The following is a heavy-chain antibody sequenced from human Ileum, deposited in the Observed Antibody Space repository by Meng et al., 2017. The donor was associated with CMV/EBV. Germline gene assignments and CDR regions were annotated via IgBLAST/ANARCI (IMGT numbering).Heavy chain of an antibody. CDR3: ARGRGGSYHEYFQH. CDR1: GYTFTGYV. V-gene: IGHV1-18*01. J-gene: IGHJ1*01. CDR2: ITAYHGTT. D-gene: IGHD1-26*01. Sequence: ASGYTFTGYVISWVRQAPGQGLEWMGWITAYHGTTNYPQKLQGRVPMTTATSTRTAYMELRSLRSDATAVYYCARGRGGSYHEYFQHWGQGTLVTVSS.